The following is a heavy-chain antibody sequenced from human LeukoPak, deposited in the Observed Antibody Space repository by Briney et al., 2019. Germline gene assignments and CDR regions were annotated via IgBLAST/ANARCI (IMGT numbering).Heavy chain of an antibody. Sequence: PGGSLRHSCAASGFTFSSYDMHWVRQATGKGLEWVSAIGTAGDTYYPGSVKGRFTISRENAKNSLYLQMNSLRAGDTAVYYCARATFWGDYDYWGQGTLVTVSS. CDR1: GFTFSSYD. D-gene: IGHD4-17*01. CDR3: ARATFWGDYDY. J-gene: IGHJ4*02. V-gene: IGHV3-13*01. CDR2: IGTAGDT.